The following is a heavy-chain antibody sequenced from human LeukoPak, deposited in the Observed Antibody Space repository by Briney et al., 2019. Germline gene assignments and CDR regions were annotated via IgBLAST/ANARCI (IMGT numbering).Heavy chain of an antibody. Sequence: PGGSLRLSCGASGFTFSTYAMTWVRQAPGKGLEWVSALSGSGASTYYADSVKGRFTISRDNSKNTLYLQMNSLRAEDTAVYSCAKDQWGCSSTTCYEGSPYYFDSWGQGTLVTVSS. CDR2: LSGSGAST. CDR1: GFTFSTYA. J-gene: IGHJ4*02. D-gene: IGHD2-2*01. CDR3: AKDQWGCSSTTCYEGSPYYFDS. V-gene: IGHV3-23*01.